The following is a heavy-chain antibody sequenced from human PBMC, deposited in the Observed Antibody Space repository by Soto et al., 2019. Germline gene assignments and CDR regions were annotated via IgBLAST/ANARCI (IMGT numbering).Heavy chain of an antibody. J-gene: IGHJ4*02. CDR2: INPSDGST. V-gene: IGHV1-46*01. CDR3: ARWDSSGYYFEY. D-gene: IGHD3-22*01. Sequence: ASVKVSCKASGYTFTNYYIHWVRQAPGQGLEWMGLINPSDGSTNYAQKFQGRVTITADESTSTAYMELSSLRSEDTAVYYCARWDSSGYYFEYWGQGTQVTVSS. CDR1: GYTFTNYY.